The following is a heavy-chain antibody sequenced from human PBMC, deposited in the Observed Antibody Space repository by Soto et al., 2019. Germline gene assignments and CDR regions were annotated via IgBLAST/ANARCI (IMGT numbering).Heavy chain of an antibody. J-gene: IGHJ3*02. CDR3: ARRWGRAFDI. CDR2: IYYSGST. D-gene: IGHD1-26*01. CDR1: GGSISSYY. Sequence: QVQLQESGPGLVKPSETLSLTCTVSGGSISSYYWSWIRQPPGKGLEWIGYIYYSGSTNYNPSLRXXVXIXXDTSKNQFSLKLSSVTAADTAVYYCARRWGRAFDIWGQGTMVTVSS. V-gene: IGHV4-59*01.